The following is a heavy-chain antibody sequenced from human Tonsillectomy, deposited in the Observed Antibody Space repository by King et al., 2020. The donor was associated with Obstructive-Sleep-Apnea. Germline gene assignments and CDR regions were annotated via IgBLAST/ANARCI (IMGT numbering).Heavy chain of an antibody. CDR3: AKEKDSGSWSVGS. CDR2: IRYDGNNK. J-gene: IGHJ4*02. D-gene: IGHD6-13*01. V-gene: IGHV3-30*02. Sequence: VQLVESGGGVVQSGGSLRLSCAASGFIFSTYGMHWVRQAPGKGLEWVAFIRYDGNNKDSVDSVRGRLTISRDNTKSTLYLQMNSRGVADTALYYCAKEKDSGSWSVGSWGPGTLVTVSS. CDR1: GFIFSTYG.